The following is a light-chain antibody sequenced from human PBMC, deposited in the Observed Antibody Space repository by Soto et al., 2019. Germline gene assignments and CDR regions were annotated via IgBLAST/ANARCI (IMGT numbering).Light chain of an antibody. Sequence: QSVLTQPPSVSAAPGQKVIISCSGGTSNIGNNYACWYQHLPGTAPRLLMYEDDKRASGIPDRFSGSRSGTSATLGITGLQTGDEADYYCGTWDSRLNAHVFGTGTKSPS. CDR1: TSNIGNNY. J-gene: IGLJ1*01. V-gene: IGLV1-51*02. CDR3: GTWDSRLNAHV. CDR2: EDD.